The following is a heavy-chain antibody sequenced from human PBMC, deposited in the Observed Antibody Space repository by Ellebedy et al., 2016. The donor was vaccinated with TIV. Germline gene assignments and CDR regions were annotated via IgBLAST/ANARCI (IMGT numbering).Heavy chain of an antibody. Sequence: PGGFLRLSCAAPGFKFRSYGMNWVRQAPGKGLEWVSHISGSGVTTYYADSVRSRFSISRDNSKNTLFLQMNSLRADDTAVYYCAGYRGEAVAGNWFDPWGQGTLVTVSS. CDR1: GFKFRSYG. CDR3: AGYRGEAVAGNWFDP. CDR2: ISGSGVTT. D-gene: IGHD6-19*01. J-gene: IGHJ5*02. V-gene: IGHV3-23*01.